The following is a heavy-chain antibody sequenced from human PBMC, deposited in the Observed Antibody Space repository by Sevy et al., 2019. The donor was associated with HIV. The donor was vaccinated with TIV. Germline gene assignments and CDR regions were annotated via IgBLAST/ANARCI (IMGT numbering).Heavy chain of an antibody. CDR2: ISAYNGNT. CDR1: GYTFTSYG. Sequence: ASVKVSCKASGYTFTSYGISWVRQAPGQGLEWMGWISAYNGNTNYAQKLQGRVTMTTDTSTSTAYMELRSLRSDDTAGYYCARSRLLLRVSWFDPWGQGTLVTVSS. V-gene: IGHV1-18*01. J-gene: IGHJ5*02. D-gene: IGHD3-22*01. CDR3: ARSRLLLRVSWFDP.